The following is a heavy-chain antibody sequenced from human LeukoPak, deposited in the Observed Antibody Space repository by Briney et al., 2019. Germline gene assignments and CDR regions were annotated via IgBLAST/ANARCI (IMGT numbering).Heavy chain of an antibody. D-gene: IGHD4-17*01. CDR1: GFTFSNYG. CDR3: VLYGDYESPDGFDI. CDR2: ISGSGGTT. J-gene: IGHJ3*02. Sequence: GGSLRLSCAASGFTFSNYGMSWVRQAPGKGLEWISAISGSGGTTYYADSVKGRFTISRDNPNNTLFLQLNSLRAEDTAVYYCVLYGDYESPDGFDIWGQGTMVTVSS. V-gene: IGHV3-23*01.